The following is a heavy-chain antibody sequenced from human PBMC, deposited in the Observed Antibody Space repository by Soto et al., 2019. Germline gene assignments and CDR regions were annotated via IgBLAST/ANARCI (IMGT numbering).Heavy chain of an antibody. CDR3: ARHRGGSGYDSYYYYMDV. CDR2: IYPGDSDT. J-gene: IGHJ6*03. V-gene: IGHV5-51*01. D-gene: IGHD5-12*01. CDR1: GYSFTSYW. Sequence: GESLKISCKGSGYSFTSYWIGWVRQMPGKGLEWMGIIYPGDSDTRYSPSFQGQVTISADKSISTAYLQWSSLKASDTAMYYCARHRGGSGYDSYYYYMDVWGKGTTVTVSS.